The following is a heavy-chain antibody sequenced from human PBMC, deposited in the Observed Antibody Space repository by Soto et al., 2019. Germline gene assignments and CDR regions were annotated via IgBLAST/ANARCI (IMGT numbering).Heavy chain of an antibody. CDR2: ISHSGTS. D-gene: IGHD3-9*01. CDR3: ARVVLTITRGAFDA. CDR1: GGSISSSHW. Sequence: QVQLQESGPGLVKPSGTLSLTCAVSGGSISSSHWWTWVRQSPGKGLEYIGEISHSGTSNSNPSLKSRVPLSVDKSTNPFSLTLTSVPAADTAVYYCARVVLTITRGAFDAWGQGTLVIVSS. V-gene: IGHV4-4*02. J-gene: IGHJ3*01.